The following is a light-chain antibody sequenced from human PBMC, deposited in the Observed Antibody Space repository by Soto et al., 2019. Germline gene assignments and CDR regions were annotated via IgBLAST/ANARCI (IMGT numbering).Light chain of an antibody. Sequence: QSALTQPASVSGSPGQSITISCTGTSSDVGSYNLVSWYQQHPGKAPKLMIYEVSKRPSGVSNRFSGSKSGNTASLTIPGPQAEDEADYYCCSYAGSSTFVVFGGGTKVTVL. CDR3: CSYAGSSTFVV. CDR2: EVS. V-gene: IGLV2-23*02. J-gene: IGLJ2*01. CDR1: SSDVGSYNL.